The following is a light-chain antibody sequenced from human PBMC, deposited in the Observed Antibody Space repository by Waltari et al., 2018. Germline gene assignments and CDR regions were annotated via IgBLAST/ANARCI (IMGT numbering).Light chain of an antibody. J-gene: IGLJ1*01. V-gene: IGLV1-40*01. Sequence: QSVLTQPPSVSGASGQRVTISCTGSSSNFGAGYDVHWYQQLPGTAPKVLIYENINRPSGVPDRFSGSKSGTSASLAITGLQAEDEADYYCQSYDTGLKGYVFGTGTKVTVL. CDR2: ENI. CDR3: QSYDTGLKGYV. CDR1: SSNFGAGYD.